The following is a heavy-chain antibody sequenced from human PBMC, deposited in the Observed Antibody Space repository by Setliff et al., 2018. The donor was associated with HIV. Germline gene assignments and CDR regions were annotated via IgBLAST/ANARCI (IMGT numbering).Heavy chain of an antibody. CDR1: GDFFSSDYY. CDR3: ASLALKSSSWYDVSGTALVREGLDFDY. J-gene: IGHJ4*02. D-gene: IGHD6-13*01. V-gene: IGHV4-38-2*02. CDR2: FYETGYT. Sequence: SETLSLTCTVSGDFFSSDYYWGWIRQPPGKGLEWIGSFYETGYTYYNPSLKSRVIISLDTSKNHLSLKLRSVTAADTAVYYCASLALKSSSWYDVSGTALVREGLDFDYWGQGTLVTV.